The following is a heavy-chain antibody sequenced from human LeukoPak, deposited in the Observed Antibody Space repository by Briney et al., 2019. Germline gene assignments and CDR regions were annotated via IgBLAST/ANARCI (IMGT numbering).Heavy chain of an antibody. CDR3: ARRPYSSSWYTSKKNWFDP. CDR2: INHSGST. Sequence: SETLSLTCAVYGGSFSGYYWSWIRQPPGEGLEWIGEINHSGSTNYNPSLKSRVTISVDTSKNQFSLKLSSVTAADTAVYYCARRPYSSSWYTSKKNWFDPWGQGTLVTVSS. CDR1: GGSFSGYY. V-gene: IGHV4-34*01. J-gene: IGHJ5*02. D-gene: IGHD6-13*01.